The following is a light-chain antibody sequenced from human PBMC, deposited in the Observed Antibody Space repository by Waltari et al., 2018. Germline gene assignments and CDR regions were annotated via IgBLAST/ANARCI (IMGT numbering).Light chain of an antibody. CDR1: SSNIRNNY. J-gene: IGLJ7*01. V-gene: IGLV1-51*02. CDR3: GTWDSSLSGAV. CDR2: ENT. Sequence: QPVLTQPPSVSAAPGQRVTIPCTGGSSNIRNNYVSWYRQFPGTAPKLLIYENTERPSGIPGRFSGSKSGTSATLDITGLQAGDEADYYCGTWDSSLSGAVFGGGTHLTVL.